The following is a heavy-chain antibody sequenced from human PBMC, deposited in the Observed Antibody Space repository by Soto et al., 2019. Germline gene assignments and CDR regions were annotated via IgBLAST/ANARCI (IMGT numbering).Heavy chain of an antibody. CDR3: ARGETGTGFRYYFDY. CDR2: INPSGGST. Sequence: GASVKVSCKASGYTFTSYYMHWVRQAPGQGLEWMGIINPSGGSTGYAQKFQGRVTMTRDTSTSTVYMELSSLRSEDTAVYYCARGETGTGFRYYFDYWGQGTLVTVSS. CDR1: GYTFTSYY. J-gene: IGHJ4*02. V-gene: IGHV1-46*01. D-gene: IGHD1-7*01.